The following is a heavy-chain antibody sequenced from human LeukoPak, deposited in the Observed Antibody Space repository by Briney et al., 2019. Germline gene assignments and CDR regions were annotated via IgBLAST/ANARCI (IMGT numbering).Heavy chain of an antibody. V-gene: IGHV4-34*01. CDR3: AGEESIRYYFDY. CDR1: GGSFSGYY. J-gene: IGHJ4*02. CDR2: INHSGST. D-gene: IGHD2/OR15-2a*01. Sequence: PSETLSLTCAVYGGSFSGYYWSWIRQPPGKGLEWIGEINHSGSTNYNPSLRSRVTISVDTSKNQFPLKLSSVTAADTAVYYCAGEESIRYYFDYWGQGTLVTVSS.